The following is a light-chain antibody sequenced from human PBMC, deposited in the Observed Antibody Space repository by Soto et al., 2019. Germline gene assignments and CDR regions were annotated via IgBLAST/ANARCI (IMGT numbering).Light chain of an antibody. CDR1: TTDVGGYNY. CDR3: SSYTSSMSWV. V-gene: IGLV2-14*01. Sequence: QSALTQPASVSGSPGQSITISCTGTTTDVGGYNYVSWYQQHPGKAPKLMIYEVSNRPSGISTRFTGSKSGNTASLTISGLQAEDEADYYCSSYTSSMSWVFGGGTKLPS. CDR2: EVS. J-gene: IGLJ3*02.